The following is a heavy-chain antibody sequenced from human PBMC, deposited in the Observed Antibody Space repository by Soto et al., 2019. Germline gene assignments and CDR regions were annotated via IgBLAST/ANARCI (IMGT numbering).Heavy chain of an antibody. Sequence: QVQLVESGGGVVQPGTSLRLSCAASGFTFSNYGMHWVRQAPGKGLEWVAVIRYDGSIEYYADSVKGRFTISRANSKNTLSLQMNNLRADDTAVYYCAKDFFYVNSRRLGILDYWGQGTLATVSS. J-gene: IGHJ4*02. V-gene: IGHV3-30*18. CDR2: IRYDGSIE. CDR1: GFTFSNYG. CDR3: AKDFFYVNSRRLGILDY. D-gene: IGHD7-27*01.